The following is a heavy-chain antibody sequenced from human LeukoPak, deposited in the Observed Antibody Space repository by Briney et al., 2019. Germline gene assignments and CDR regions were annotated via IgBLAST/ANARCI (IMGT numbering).Heavy chain of an antibody. V-gene: IGHV4-38-2*01. CDR3: ASLTAYYKAFDY. CDR1: GYSISSGYY. CDR2: IYHSGST. J-gene: IGHJ4*02. Sequence: SETLSLTCAVSGYSISSGYYWGWIRQPPGKGLEWIGSIYHSGSTYYNPSLKSRVTISVDTSKNQFSLKLSSVTAADTAVYYCASLTAYYKAFDYWGQGTLVTVSS. D-gene: IGHD3-9*01.